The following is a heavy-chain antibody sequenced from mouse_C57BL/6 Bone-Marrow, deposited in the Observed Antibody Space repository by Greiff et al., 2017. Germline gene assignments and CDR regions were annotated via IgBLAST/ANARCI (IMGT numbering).Heavy chain of an antibody. V-gene: IGHV1-63*01. CDR2: IYPGGGYT. CDR3: ARGNYYGSSYKYFDV. J-gene: IGHJ1*03. Sequence: QVQLQQSGAGLVRPGTSVKMSCKASGYTFTNYWIGWAKQRPGHGLEWIGDIYPGGGYTNYNEKFKGKAKLTADKSSSTAYMQFCSLTSEDSAIYYCARGNYYGSSYKYFDVWGTGTTVTVSS. D-gene: IGHD1-1*01. CDR1: GYTFTNYW.